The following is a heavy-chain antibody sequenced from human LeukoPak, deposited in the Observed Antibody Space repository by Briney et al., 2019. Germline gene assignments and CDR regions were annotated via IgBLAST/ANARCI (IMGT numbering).Heavy chain of an antibody. Sequence: QPGRSLRLSCAASGFTFSSYAMHWVRQAPGKGLEWVAVISYDGSNKYYADSVKGRFTISRDNAKNSLSLQMNSLRAEDTAVYYCARVNMLYFDYWGQGTLVTVSS. CDR1: GFTFSSYA. CDR2: ISYDGSNK. J-gene: IGHJ4*02. D-gene: IGHD2-8*01. CDR3: ARVNMLYFDY. V-gene: IGHV3-30-3*01.